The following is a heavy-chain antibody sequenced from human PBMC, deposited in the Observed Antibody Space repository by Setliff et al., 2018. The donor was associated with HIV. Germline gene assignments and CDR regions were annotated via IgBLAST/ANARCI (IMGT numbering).Heavy chain of an antibody. CDR1: GGSISSSNYY. CDR3: AKRPGYGYPFHI. J-gene: IGHJ3*02. Sequence: SETLSLTCTVSGGSISSSNYYWGWIRQSPGKGLEWIGTIYYNGNTFYDPSLKSRVTISIDMSKNQFSLKLTSVAAADTAVYYCAKRPGYGYPFHIWGQGTMVTVSS. V-gene: IGHV4-39*01. D-gene: IGHD5-18*01. CDR2: IYYNGNT.